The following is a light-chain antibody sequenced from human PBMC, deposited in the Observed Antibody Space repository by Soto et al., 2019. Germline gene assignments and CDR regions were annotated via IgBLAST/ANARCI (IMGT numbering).Light chain of an antibody. J-gene: IGKJ1*01. CDR3: QQYGSSSWT. V-gene: IGKV3-20*01. CDR1: QSVDSNY. CDR2: GAS. Sequence: EIVLTQSPGTLSLSPGEEATLSCRASQSVDSNYLAWYQQKPGQTPRLIIYGASGRADGIPHRFSGSGSGTDFTLTISRLEPEDFAVYYCQQYGSSSWTFGQGTKVDIK.